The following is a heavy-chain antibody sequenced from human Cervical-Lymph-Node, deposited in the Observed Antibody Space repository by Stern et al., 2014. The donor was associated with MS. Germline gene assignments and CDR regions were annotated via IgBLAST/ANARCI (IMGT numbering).Heavy chain of an antibody. CDR3: ARDLDGGNSPGAFDI. D-gene: IGHD4-23*01. CDR1: GGSISSYY. V-gene: IGHV4-59*01. Sequence: VQLLESGPGLVKPSETLSLTCTVSGGSISSYYWSWIRQPPGKGLEWIGYIYYSGSTNYNPSLKRRVTISVDTSKNQFSLKLSSVTAADTAVYYCARDLDGGNSPGAFDIWGQGTMVTVSS. J-gene: IGHJ3*02. CDR2: IYYSGST.